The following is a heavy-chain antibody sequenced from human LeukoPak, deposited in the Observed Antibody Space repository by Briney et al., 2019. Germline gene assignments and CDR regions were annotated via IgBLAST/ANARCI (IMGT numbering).Heavy chain of an antibody. CDR1: GYTFTGYY. Sequence: GASVKVSCKASGYTFTGYYMHWVRQAPGQGLEWMGWINPNSGGTNYAQKFQGRVTITADESTSTAYMELSSLRSEDTAVYYCARAGDYVVPDYWGQGTLVTVSS. CDR3: ARAGDYVVPDY. CDR2: INPNSGGT. V-gene: IGHV1-2*02. J-gene: IGHJ4*02. D-gene: IGHD4-17*01.